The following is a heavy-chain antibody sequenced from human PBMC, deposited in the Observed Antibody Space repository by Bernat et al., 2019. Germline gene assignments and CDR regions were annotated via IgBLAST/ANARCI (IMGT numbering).Heavy chain of an antibody. J-gene: IGHJ3*02. CDR3: ARGVWGSYRFETRGAFDI. CDR1: GFTFSSYA. Sequence: EVQLVESGGGLVQPGGSLRLSCAASGFTFSSYAMHWVRQAPGMGLEYVSAISSNGGSTYYANAVKGRFTISRDNSKNTLYLQMGSLRAEDMAVYYCARGVWGSYRFETRGAFDIWGQGTMVTVSS. CDR2: ISSNGGST. D-gene: IGHD3-16*02. V-gene: IGHV3-64*01.